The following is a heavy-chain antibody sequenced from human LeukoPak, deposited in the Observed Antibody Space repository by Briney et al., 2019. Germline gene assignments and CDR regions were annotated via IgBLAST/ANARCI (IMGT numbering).Heavy chain of an antibody. CDR2: INPSGGST. Sequence: ASVKVSCKASGCTFTSYYMHWVRQAPGQGLEWMGIINPSGGSTSYAQKFQGRVTMTRDTSTTTVYMELSSLRSEDTAVYYCARGSRNSGSYLKTFDYWGQGTLVTVSS. CDR3: ARGSRNSGSYLKTFDY. D-gene: IGHD1-26*01. CDR1: GCTFTSYY. V-gene: IGHV1-46*01. J-gene: IGHJ4*02.